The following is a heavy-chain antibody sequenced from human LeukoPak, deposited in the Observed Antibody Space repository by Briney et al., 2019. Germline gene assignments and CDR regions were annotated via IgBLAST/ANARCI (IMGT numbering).Heavy chain of an antibody. Sequence: ASVKVSCKASGGTFSSYAISWVRQAPGQGLEWMGWINTNTGNPTYAQGFTGRFVFSLDTSVSTAYLQISSLKAEDTAVYYCARTLLTGYYPIDYWGQGTLVTVSS. J-gene: IGHJ4*02. D-gene: IGHD3-9*01. CDR2: INTNTGNP. V-gene: IGHV7-4-1*02. CDR3: ARTLLTGYYPIDY. CDR1: GGTFSSYA.